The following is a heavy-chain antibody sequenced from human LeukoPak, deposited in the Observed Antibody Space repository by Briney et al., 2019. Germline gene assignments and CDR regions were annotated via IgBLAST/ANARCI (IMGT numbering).Heavy chain of an antibody. CDR1: GFTFSSYG. Sequence: GGSLRLSCAASGFTFSSYGMHWVRQAPGKGLEWVAVIWYDGSNKYYADSVKGRFTISRDNSKNTLYLQMNSLRAEDTAVYYCAKPGGSYTYYFDYWGQGTLVTVSS. D-gene: IGHD1-26*01. V-gene: IGHV3-33*06. CDR2: IWYDGSNK. J-gene: IGHJ4*02. CDR3: AKPGGSYTYYFDY.